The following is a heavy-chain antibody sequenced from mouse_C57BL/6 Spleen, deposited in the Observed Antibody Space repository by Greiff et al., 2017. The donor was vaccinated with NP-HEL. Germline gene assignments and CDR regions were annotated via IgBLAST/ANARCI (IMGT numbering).Heavy chain of an antibody. CDR1: GYSFTGYY. CDR2: INPSTGGT. V-gene: IGHV1-42*01. D-gene: IGHD1-1*01. Sequence: EVKVVESGPELVKPGASVKISCKASGYSFTGYYMNWVKQSPEKSLEWIGEINPSTGGTTYNQKFKAKATLTVDKSSSTAYMQLKSLTSEDSAVYYCARSGITTVVFDYWGQGTTLTVSS. CDR3: ARSGITTVVFDY. J-gene: IGHJ2*01.